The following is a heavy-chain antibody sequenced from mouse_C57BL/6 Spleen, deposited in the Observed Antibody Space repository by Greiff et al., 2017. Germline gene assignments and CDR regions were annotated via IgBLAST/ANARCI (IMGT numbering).Heavy chain of an antibody. J-gene: IGHJ4*01. CDR2: ISSGSSTI. Sequence: EVKLMESGGGLVKPGGSLKLSCAASGFTFSDYGMHWVRQAPEKGLEWVAYISSGSSTIYYAETVKGRFTISRDNAKNTLFLQMTSLRSEDTAMYYCARDYAYYYAMDYWGQGTSVTVSS. D-gene: IGHD1-1*01. V-gene: IGHV5-17*01. CDR1: GFTFSDYG. CDR3: ARDYAYYYAMDY.